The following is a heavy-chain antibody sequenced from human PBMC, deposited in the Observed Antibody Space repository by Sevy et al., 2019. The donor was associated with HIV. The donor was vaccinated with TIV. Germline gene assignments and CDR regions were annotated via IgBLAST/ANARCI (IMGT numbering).Heavy chain of an antibody. CDR1: GFTFDDYA. J-gene: IGHJ4*02. CDR2: ISWNGGRI. D-gene: IGHD4-17*01. V-gene: IGHV3-9*01. Sequence: GGSLRLSCAASGFTFDDYAMHWVRQTPRKGLEWVSGISWNGGRIGYADSVKGRFTISRDNAKNSLYLQMNSLRAEDTALYYCAKGGNGNYSPDYFDYWGQGTLVTVSS. CDR3: AKGGNGNYSPDYFDY.